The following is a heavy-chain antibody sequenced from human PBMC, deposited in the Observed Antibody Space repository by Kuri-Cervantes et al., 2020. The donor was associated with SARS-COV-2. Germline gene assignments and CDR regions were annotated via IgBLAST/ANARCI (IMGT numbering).Heavy chain of an antibody. J-gene: IGHJ4*02. CDR3: ARGGSMIVVRRYFDY. D-gene: IGHD3-22*01. V-gene: IGHV4-34*01. CDR1: GWSFSGYY. Sequence: SETLSLTCAVYGWSFSGYYWSWIRQPPGKGLEWIGEINHSGSTNYHPSLKGRVTISGDTSKNQFSLKLNSVTAADTAVYYCARGGSMIVVRRYFDYWGQGTLVTVSS. CDR2: INHSGST.